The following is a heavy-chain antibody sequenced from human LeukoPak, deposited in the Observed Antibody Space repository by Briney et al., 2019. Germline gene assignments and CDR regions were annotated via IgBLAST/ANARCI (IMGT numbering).Heavy chain of an antibody. J-gene: IGHJ4*02. CDR2: IRSKAYGGTT. D-gene: IGHD6-13*01. V-gene: IGHV3-49*03. CDR3: TRVGSVAAAGTVWGYFDY. CDR1: GFTFGDYA. Sequence: LTGGSLSLSCTASGFTFGDYAMSWFRQAPGKGLEWVGFIRSKAYGGTTEYAASVKGRFTISRDDSKSIAYLQTNSLKTEDTAVYYCTRVGSVAAAGTVWGYFDYWGQGTLVTVSS.